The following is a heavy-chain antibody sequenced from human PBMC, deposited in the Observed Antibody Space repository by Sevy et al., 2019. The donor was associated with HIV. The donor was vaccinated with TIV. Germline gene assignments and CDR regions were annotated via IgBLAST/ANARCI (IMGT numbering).Heavy chain of an antibody. V-gene: IGHV3-73*01. J-gene: IGHJ6*03. CDR3: TVIAVAGTAWNYYYYMDV. D-gene: IGHD6-19*01. CDR2: IRSKANSYAT. CDR1: GFTFSGSA. Sequence: GGSLRLSCAASGFTFSGSAMHWVRQASGKGLEWVGRIRSKANSYATAYAASVKGRFTISRDDSKNTAYLQMNSLKTEDTAVYYCTVIAVAGTAWNYYYYMDVWGKGTTVTVSS.